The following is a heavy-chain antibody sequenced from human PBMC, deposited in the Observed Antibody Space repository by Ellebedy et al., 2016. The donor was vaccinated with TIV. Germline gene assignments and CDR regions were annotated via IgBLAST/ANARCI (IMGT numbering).Heavy chain of an antibody. Sequence: GGSLRLXCAASGFTFSSYWMSWVRQAPGKGLEWVSAISGSGGSTYYADSVKGRFTISRDNSKNTLYLQMNSLRAEDTAVYYCAKGGLLGWFDPWGQGTLVTVSS. D-gene: IGHD3-16*01. V-gene: IGHV3-23*01. CDR3: AKGGLLGWFDP. CDR1: GFTFSSYW. J-gene: IGHJ5*02. CDR2: ISGSGGST.